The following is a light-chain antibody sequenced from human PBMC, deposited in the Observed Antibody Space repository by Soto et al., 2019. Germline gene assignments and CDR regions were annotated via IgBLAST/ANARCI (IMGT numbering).Light chain of an antibody. J-gene: IGLJ3*02. CDR1: SSDVGAYNY. CDR3: SSYTHSSTRL. CDR2: EVS. V-gene: IGLV2-14*03. Sequence: QSALTQPASVSGSPGQSITISCTGTSSDVGAYNYVSWYQQHPGKAPKLMIYEVSSRPPGVSNRFSGSKSPNTASLTISGLQAADDADYYCSSYTHSSTRLFGGGTTLTVL.